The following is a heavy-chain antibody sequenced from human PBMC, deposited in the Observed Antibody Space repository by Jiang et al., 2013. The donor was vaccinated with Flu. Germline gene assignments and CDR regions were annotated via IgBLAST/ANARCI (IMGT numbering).Heavy chain of an antibody. V-gene: IGHV5-51*01. CDR2: IYPGDSDT. Sequence: EVKKPGESLKISCKGSGYSFTSYWIGWVRQMPGKGLEWMGIIYPGDSDTRYSPSFQGQVTISADKSISTAYLQWSSLKASDTAMYYCARQRAGYCSGGSCPTIGYFDYWGQGTLVTVSS. CDR3: ARQRAGYCSGGSCPTIGYFDY. CDR1: GYSFTSYW. J-gene: IGHJ4*02. D-gene: IGHD2-15*01.